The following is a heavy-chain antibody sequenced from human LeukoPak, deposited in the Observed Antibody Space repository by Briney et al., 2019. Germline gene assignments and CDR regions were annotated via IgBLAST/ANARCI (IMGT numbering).Heavy chain of an antibody. V-gene: IGHV3-48*03. CDR3: ARAGSGRSPDWFDP. D-gene: IGHD1-26*01. Sequence: TGGSLRLSCAASGFTFSSCEMNWVRQAPGKGLEWVSYISSSGSTIYYADSVKGRFTISRDNAKNSLYLQMNSLRAEDTAVYYCARAGSGRSPDWFDPWGQGTLVTVSS. CDR1: GFTFSSCE. CDR2: ISSSGSTI. J-gene: IGHJ5*02.